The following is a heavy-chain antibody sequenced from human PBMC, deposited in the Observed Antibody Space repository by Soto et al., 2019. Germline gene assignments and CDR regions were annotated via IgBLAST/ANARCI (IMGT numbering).Heavy chain of an antibody. D-gene: IGHD6-19*01. CDR2: ISGTGGST. CDR3: AKALRALAGNFYYYGLDV. V-gene: IGHV3-23*01. Sequence: GGSLRLSCAASGFTFSSYAMSWVRQAPGKGLEWVSTISGTGGSTYYADSVRGRFTISRDNSKNTLYVQMNSLRAEDTAIYYCAKALRALAGNFYYYGLDVWGQGTTVTVSS. CDR1: GFTFSSYA. J-gene: IGHJ6*02.